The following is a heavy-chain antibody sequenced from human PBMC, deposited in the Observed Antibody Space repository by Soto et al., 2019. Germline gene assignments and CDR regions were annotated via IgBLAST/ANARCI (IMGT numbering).Heavy chain of an antibody. CDR2: LYYSGST. CDR3: ARGTDHNNIAYYHYGLDV. J-gene: IGHJ6*02. CDR1: GGSVTSYY. Sequence: TLSLTCTVSGGSVTSYYWSWIRQPPGKGMEWIGYLYYSGSTSYNPSLKSRVTMSVDMSKNQFSLTLTSVTAADTAVYYCARGTDHNNIAYYHYGLDVWGQGTTVTVSS. V-gene: IGHV4-59*02. D-gene: IGHD1-1*01.